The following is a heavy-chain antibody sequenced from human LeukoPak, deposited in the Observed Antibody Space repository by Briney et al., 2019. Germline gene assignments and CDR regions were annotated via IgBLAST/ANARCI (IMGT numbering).Heavy chain of an antibody. CDR1: GFTFSSYW. Sequence: GRSLRLSCAASGFTFSSYWMHWVRQVPGKGLVWVSRINSDGSSRSYVDSVMGRFTISRDNAKNTLYLQLDSLRAEDTAVYYCARGLAVAGSGWFDPWGQGTLVSVSS. D-gene: IGHD6-19*01. CDR2: INSDGSSR. J-gene: IGHJ5*02. V-gene: IGHV3-74*01. CDR3: ARGLAVAGSGWFDP.